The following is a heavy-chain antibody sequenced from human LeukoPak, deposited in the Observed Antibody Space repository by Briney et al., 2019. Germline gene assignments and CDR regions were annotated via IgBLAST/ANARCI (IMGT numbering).Heavy chain of an antibody. V-gene: IGHV3-23*01. Sequence: PGGSLRLSCAASGFTFSSYAMSSVRQAPGKGLEWVSAISGSGGSTYYADSVKGRFTISRDNSKNTLYLQMNSLRAEDTAVYYCAKGPLEWLLLGAFDIWGQGTMVTVSS. CDR3: AKGPLEWLLLGAFDI. CDR2: ISGSGGST. CDR1: GFTFSSYA. D-gene: IGHD3-3*01. J-gene: IGHJ3*02.